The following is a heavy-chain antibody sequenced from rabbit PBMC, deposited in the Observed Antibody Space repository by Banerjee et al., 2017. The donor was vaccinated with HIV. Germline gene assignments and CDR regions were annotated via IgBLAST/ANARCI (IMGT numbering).Heavy chain of an antibody. J-gene: IGHJ4*01. CDR1: GFSFSSSDY. Sequence: QSLEESGGGLVQPEGSLALTCKASGFSFSSSDYICWVRQAPGKGLEWISCIAGSSSGFTYSATWAKGRFTISKTSSTTVTLQMTSLTAADTATYFCARDLVVAIGWNFNLWGQGTLVTVS. D-gene: IGHD3-3*01. CDR3: ARDLVVAIGWNFNL. CDR2: IAGSSSGFT. V-gene: IGHV1S40*01.